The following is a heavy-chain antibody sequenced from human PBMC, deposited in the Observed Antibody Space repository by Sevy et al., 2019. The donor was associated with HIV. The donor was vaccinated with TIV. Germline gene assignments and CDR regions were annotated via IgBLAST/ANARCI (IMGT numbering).Heavy chain of an antibody. CDR2: ISSNGDND. Sequence: GGSLRLSCAASGFAFRTYAFHWVRQAPGRGLEWVGLISSNGDNDFYANSVGGRFTISRDNSMNTLYLELNNLTPDDTAVYYCARGPEWELTSFLSHWGQGTLVTVSS. V-gene: IGHV3-30-3*01. CDR3: ARGPEWELTSFLSH. J-gene: IGHJ4*02. D-gene: IGHD3-9*01. CDR1: GFAFRTYA.